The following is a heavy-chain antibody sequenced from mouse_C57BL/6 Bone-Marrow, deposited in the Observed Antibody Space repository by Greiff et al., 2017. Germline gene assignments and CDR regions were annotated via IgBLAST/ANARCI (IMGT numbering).Heavy chain of an antibody. V-gene: IGHV5-6*01. J-gene: IGHJ3*01. CDR3: ARRWLLPFAY. CDR1: GFTFSSYG. D-gene: IGHD2-3*01. CDR2: ISSGGSYT. Sequence: VQLKESGGDLVKPGGSLKLSCAASGFTFSSYGMSWVRQTPDKRLEWVATISSGGSYTYYPDSVKGRFTISRDNAKNTLYLQMSSRKSEDTAMYYCARRWLLPFAYWGQGTLVTVSA.